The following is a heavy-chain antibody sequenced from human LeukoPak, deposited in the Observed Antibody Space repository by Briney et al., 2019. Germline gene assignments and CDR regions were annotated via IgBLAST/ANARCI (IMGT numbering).Heavy chain of an antibody. Sequence: GGSLRLSCAASGFTFDDYAMHWVRQAPGKGLEWVSLISGDGGSTYYADSVKGRFTISRDNSKNSLYLQMNSLRTEDTALYYCAKDIGGYGDYEDPYHYYYGMDVWGQGTTVTVSS. CDR2: ISGDGGST. CDR1: GFTFDDYA. J-gene: IGHJ6*02. CDR3: AKDIGGYGDYEDPYHYYYGMDV. D-gene: IGHD4-17*01. V-gene: IGHV3-43*02.